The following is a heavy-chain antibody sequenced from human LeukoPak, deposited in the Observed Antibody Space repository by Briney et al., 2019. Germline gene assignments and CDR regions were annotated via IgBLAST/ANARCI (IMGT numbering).Heavy chain of an antibody. Sequence: GGSLRLSCAASGFSFSGSAIHWVRQSSGKGLEWVGHIDKKANFYATASAASVEGRFTISRDDSKNTAYLQMNSLKTEDTAVYYCTRQAAAAGKQDYCGQGTLVTVSS. V-gene: IGHV3-73*01. CDR1: GFSFSGSA. D-gene: IGHD6-13*01. CDR2: IDKKANFYAT. CDR3: TRQAAAAGKQDY. J-gene: IGHJ4*02.